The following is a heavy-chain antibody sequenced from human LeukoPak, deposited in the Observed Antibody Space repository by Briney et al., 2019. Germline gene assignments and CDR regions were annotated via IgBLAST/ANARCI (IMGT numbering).Heavy chain of an antibody. CDR2: ISSSGSTI. CDR3: ARGSRVLRYFDWSYGY. D-gene: IGHD3-9*01. CDR1: GFTFSSYE. V-gene: IGHV3-48*03. J-gene: IGHJ4*02. Sequence: PGGSLRLSCAASGFTFSSYEMNWVRQAPGKGLEWVSYISSSGSTIYYADSVKGRFTISRDNAKNSLYLQMNSLRAEDTAVYYCARGSRVLRYFDWSYGYWGQGTLVTVSS.